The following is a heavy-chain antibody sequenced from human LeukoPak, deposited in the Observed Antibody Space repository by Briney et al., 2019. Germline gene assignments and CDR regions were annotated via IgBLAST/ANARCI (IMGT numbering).Heavy chain of an antibody. J-gene: IGHJ4*02. Sequence: PGGSLRLSCAASGFIFSSYAMSWVRRAPGRGLEWVSSLSGSGSTTYYADSVKGRFTISRDSSKNTLYLQMNSLRAEDTAVYYCAKDTRYYDSSGYYRLDYWGQGTLVTVSS. CDR3: AKDTRYYDSSGYYRLDY. D-gene: IGHD3-22*01. CDR1: GFIFSSYA. V-gene: IGHV3-23*01. CDR2: LSGSGSTT.